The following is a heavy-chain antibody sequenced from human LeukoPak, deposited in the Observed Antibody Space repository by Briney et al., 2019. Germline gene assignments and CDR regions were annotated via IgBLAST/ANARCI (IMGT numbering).Heavy chain of an antibody. D-gene: IGHD3-16*02. Sequence: SETLSLTCIVSGYSIRSGYYWGWIRQPPGKELEWIGSIYHSGSTYYNPSLKSRVTISIDTSKNQFSLKLSSVTAADTAVYYCTYYDYVWGSYHSDYWGQGTLVTVSS. CDR1: GYSIRSGYY. V-gene: IGHV4-38-2*02. CDR2: IYHSGST. J-gene: IGHJ4*02. CDR3: TYYDYVWGSYHSDY.